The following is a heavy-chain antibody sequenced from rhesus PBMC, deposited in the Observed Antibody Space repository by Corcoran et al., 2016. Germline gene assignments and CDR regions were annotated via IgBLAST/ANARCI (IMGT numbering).Heavy chain of an antibody. CDR2: VSSSTGYT. CDR1: GVSTSSPSW. J-gene: IGHJ4*01. CDR3: ARDYPERFGD. Sequence: QVQLQEAGPAVGKPSESLSVACVVSGVSTSSPSWWSLSRLSPGRGLEWIGRVSSSTGYTPAHPSLTCRVTIFSDKPKNLFSLMLSSVTAAHTAVYYCARDYPERFGDWGQGALVTVSS. V-gene: IGHV4-93*01.